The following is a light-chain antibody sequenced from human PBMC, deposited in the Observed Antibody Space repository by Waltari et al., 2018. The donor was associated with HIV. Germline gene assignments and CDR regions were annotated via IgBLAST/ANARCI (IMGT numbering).Light chain of an antibody. J-gene: IGKJ1*01. Sequence: IQMTQSPSSLSASVGDRVTITCRASQSISSYLNWYQQKPGKAPKVLISAASSLQSGVPSRFSGSASGTDFTLTSTSLQPEDFAAYYCQQSYTTPRTFGQGTKVEIK. V-gene: IGKV1-39*01. CDR1: QSISSY. CDR2: AAS. CDR3: QQSYTTPRT.